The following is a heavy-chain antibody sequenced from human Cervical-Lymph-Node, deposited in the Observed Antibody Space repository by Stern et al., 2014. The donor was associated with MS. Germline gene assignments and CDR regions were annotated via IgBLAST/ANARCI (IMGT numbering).Heavy chain of an antibody. V-gene: IGHV5-51*03. J-gene: IGHJ2*01. CDR1: GYSFTRDW. CDR3: ARLPDSGGWYGIWYFDL. D-gene: IGHD6-19*01. Sequence: EVQLVESGAEVKKPGESLKISCKGSGYSFTRDWIGWVRQTPGTCLEWMGIIDLGASETRYSPSFQGQVTISADKSISTAYLQWSSLKASDTAMYYCARLPDSGGWYGIWYFDLWGRGTLVTVSS. CDR2: IDLGASET.